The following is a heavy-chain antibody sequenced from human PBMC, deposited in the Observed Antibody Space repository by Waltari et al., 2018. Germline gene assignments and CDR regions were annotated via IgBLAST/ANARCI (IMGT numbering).Heavy chain of an antibody. D-gene: IGHD2-2*01. CDR3: APTLGRSSTLASYGFDP. CDR1: GFSLSTSGVG. CDR2: IYWNDDK. J-gene: IGHJ5*02. V-gene: IGHV2-5*01. Sequence: QITLKESGPTLVKPTQTLTLTCTFSGFSLSTSGVGVGWIRQPPGKALEWLALIYWNDDKRYSPSLKSRPTITKDTSKNQVVLTMTNMDPVDTATYYCAPTLGRSSTLASYGFDPWGQGTLVTVSS.